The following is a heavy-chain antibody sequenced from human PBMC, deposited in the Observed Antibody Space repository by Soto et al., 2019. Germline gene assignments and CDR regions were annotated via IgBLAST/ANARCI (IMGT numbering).Heavy chain of an antibody. V-gene: IGHV1-46*01. J-gene: IGHJ1*01. CDR1: GYKFATYF. D-gene: IGHD2-15*01. Sequence: SVKVSCQASGYKFATYFIHWVRQAPVQGLEWMGMIHPSGDTGYAQKFRGRVTMTIDTSTTIAYMELRNLTSEDTAVYFSVRGYCTTSPCSGDFQFWGQGTLVTVSS. CDR2: IHPSGDT. CDR3: VRGYCTTSPCSGDFQF.